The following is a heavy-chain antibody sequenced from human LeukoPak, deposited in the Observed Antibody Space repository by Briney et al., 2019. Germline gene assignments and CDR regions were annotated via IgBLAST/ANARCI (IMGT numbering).Heavy chain of an antibody. CDR3: ARRTGTVTSPWYFDL. Sequence: PSETLSLTCAVYGGSFSGYYWTWIRQTPGKGLEWSGEIFHSGVTNYNPSLKSRLTISVDTSKNQFSLNLHSVTAADTASYYCARRTGTVTSPWYFDLWGCGTLVTVSS. J-gene: IGHJ2*01. V-gene: IGHV4-34*12. CDR2: IFHSGVT. CDR1: GGSFSGYY. D-gene: IGHD4-17*01.